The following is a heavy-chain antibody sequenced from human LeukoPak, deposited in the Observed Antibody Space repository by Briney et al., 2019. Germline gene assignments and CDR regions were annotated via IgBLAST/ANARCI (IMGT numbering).Heavy chain of an antibody. CDR1: GGSISSYY. D-gene: IGHD2-2*01. Sequence: SETLSLTCTVSGGSISSYYWSWIRQPPGKGLEWIGYIYYSGSTNYNPSLKSRVTISVDTSKNQFSLKLSSVTAADTAVYYCARVAKDIVVVPAATDYYYYYGMDVWGQGTTVTVSS. CDR3: ARVAKDIVVVPAATDYYYYYGMDV. J-gene: IGHJ6*02. CDR2: IYYSGST. V-gene: IGHV4-59*12.